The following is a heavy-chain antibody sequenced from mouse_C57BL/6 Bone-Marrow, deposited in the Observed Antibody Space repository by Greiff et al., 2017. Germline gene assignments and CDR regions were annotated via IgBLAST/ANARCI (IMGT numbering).Heavy chain of an antibody. CDR3: ARGYYGSSFKGGFAY. Sequence: QVQLQQSGAELVKPGASVKISCKASGYAFSSYWMNWVKQRPGKGLEWIGQIYPGDGDTNYNGKFKGKATLTADKSSSTAYMQLSSLTSEDSAVYFCARGYYGSSFKGGFAYWGQGTLVTVSA. CDR1: GYAFSSYW. D-gene: IGHD1-1*01. J-gene: IGHJ3*01. CDR2: IYPGDGDT. V-gene: IGHV1-80*01.